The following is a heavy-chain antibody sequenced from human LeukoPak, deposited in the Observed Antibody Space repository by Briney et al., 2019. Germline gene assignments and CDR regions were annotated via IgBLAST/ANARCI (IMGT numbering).Heavy chain of an antibody. D-gene: IGHD2-21*01. J-gene: IGHJ4*02. Sequence: GGSLRLSCAASGFTFSSYAMHWVRQAQGKGLEWVAVISYDGSNKYYADSVKGRFTISRDNSKNTLYLQMNSLRAEDTAVYYSARTTAPSMDLFHYFDYWGQGTLVTVSS. CDR3: ARTTAPSMDLFHYFDY. CDR1: GFTFSSYA. CDR2: ISYDGSNK. V-gene: IGHV3-30*04.